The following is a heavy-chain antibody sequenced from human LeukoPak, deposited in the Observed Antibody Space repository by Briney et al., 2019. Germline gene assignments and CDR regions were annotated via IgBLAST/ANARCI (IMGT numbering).Heavy chain of an antibody. D-gene: IGHD1-26*01. CDR2: INPNSGGT. J-gene: IGHJ4*02. V-gene: IGHV1-2*02. Sequence: ASVKVSCTASGYTFTGYYMHWVRQAPGQGLEWMGWINPNSGGTNYAQKFQGRVTMTADTSTSTAYMELRSLRYDDTAVYYCARDRYGVRSGSCDYWGQGTLVTVSS. CDR3: ARDRYGVRSGSCDY. CDR1: GYTFTGYY.